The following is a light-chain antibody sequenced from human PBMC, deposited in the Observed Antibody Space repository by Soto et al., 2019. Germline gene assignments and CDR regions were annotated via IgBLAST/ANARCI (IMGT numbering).Light chain of an antibody. CDR1: NIGSKS. CDR3: QVWDSNSDHYD. J-gene: IGLJ1*01. Sequence: SYALTPPRSVSVATGQTAEITCGENNIGSKSVHWYQQKPGQAPVLVVYDDRDRPSGIPERFSGSNSGNTATLTISRVEAGDEADYYCQVWDSNSDHYDLGTGTKV. CDR2: DDR. V-gene: IGLV3-21*02.